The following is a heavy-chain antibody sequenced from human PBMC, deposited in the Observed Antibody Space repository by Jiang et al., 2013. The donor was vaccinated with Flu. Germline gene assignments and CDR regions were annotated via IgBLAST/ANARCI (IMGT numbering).Heavy chain of an antibody. Sequence: LLKPSETLSLTCAVYGGSFSGYYWTWIRQPPGKGLEWIGEINHSGSTNYNPSLKSRVTISVDTSKNQFSLKLSSVTAADTAVYYCARGGYYDSGNNFHHWGQGTLVTVSS. V-gene: IGHV4-34*01. J-gene: IGHJ1*01. D-gene: IGHD3-10*01. CDR3: ARGGYYDSGNNFHH. CDR1: GGSFSGYY. CDR2: INHSGST.